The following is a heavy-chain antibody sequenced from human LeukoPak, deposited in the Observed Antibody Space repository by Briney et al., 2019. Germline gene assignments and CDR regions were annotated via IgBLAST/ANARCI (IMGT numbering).Heavy chain of an antibody. CDR1: GYTFTAFY. D-gene: IGHD6-13*01. Sequence: ASVKVSCKASGYTFTAFYMHWVRQAPGQGLEWMGWINPNSGATNYAQKFQGRVTMTRDTSISTAYMELSRLRSDDTAVYYCARAHLMAAAGYNWFDPWGQGTLVTVSS. J-gene: IGHJ5*02. CDR2: INPNSGAT. V-gene: IGHV1-2*02. CDR3: ARAHLMAAAGYNWFDP.